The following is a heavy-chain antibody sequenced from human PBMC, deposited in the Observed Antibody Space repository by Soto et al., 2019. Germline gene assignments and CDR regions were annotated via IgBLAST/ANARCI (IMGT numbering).Heavy chain of an antibody. CDR1: GGTFSSYA. CDR2: IIPIFGTA. V-gene: IGHV1-69*13. Sequence: SVKVSCEASGGTFSSYAISWVRQAPGQGLEWMGGIIPIFGTANYAQKFQGRVTITADESTSTAYMELSSLRSEDTAVYYCARAHPDIVVVPAPMALFDYCGQAPLVTLSS. D-gene: IGHD2-2*01. J-gene: IGHJ4*02. CDR3: ARAHPDIVVVPAPMALFDY.